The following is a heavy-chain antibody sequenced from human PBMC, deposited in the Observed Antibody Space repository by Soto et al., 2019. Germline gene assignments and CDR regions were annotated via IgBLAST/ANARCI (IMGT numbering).Heavy chain of an antibody. CDR1: GFTFGDYA. Sequence: GGSLRLSCTASGFTFGDYAMSWVRQAPGKGLEWVGFIRSKAYGGTTEYAASVKGRFTISRDDSKSIAYLQMNRLKTEDTAVYYCNREAQADGKGGWFDPWGQGTLVTVSS. V-gene: IGHV3-49*04. CDR2: IRSKAYGGTT. CDR3: NREAQADGKGGWFDP. D-gene: IGHD3-16*01. J-gene: IGHJ5*02.